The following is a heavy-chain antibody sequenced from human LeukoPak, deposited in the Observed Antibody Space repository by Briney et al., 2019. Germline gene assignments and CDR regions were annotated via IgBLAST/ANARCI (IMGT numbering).Heavy chain of an antibody. CDR2: INPSTGTT. CDR3: ARSEAFDY. J-gene: IGHJ4*02. Sequence: AASVKVSCKASGYPFTGYYLRWVRHAPGQGLEWMGLINPSTGTTNYARKFQGRVTMTRDTSISTAYMELSRLTSDDTAVYHCARSEAFDYWGQGTLVTVSS. V-gene: IGHV1-2*02. CDR1: GYPFTGYY.